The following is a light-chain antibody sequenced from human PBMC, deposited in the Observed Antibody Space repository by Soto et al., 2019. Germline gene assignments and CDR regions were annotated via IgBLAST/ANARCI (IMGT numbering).Light chain of an antibody. J-gene: IGKJ1*01. Sequence: DIQMPQSPSTLSGSVGARVTITCRASQTISSWLAWYQQKPGKAPKLLIYKASTLKSGVPSRFSGSGSGTEFTLTISSLQPDDLATYDCQHYNSYSEAFGQGTKVDIK. CDR2: KAS. CDR3: QHYNSYSEA. CDR1: QTISSW. V-gene: IGKV1-5*03.